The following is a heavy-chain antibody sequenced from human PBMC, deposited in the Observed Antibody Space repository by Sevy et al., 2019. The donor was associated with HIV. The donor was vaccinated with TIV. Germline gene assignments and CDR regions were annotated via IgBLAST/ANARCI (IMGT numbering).Heavy chain of an antibody. CDR1: GFTFSSFE. Sequence: GGSLRLSCVASGFTFSSFEMNWVRQAPGKGLEWVSSISTSGSNRDYADSLKGRVTISRDNAKKSLYLQMNSLRAKDTAIYFCAKRGGQYDLGMDVWGQGTTVTVSS. CDR2: ISTSGSNR. D-gene: IGHD1-1*01. J-gene: IGHJ6*02. CDR3: AKRGGQYDLGMDV. V-gene: IGHV3-48*03.